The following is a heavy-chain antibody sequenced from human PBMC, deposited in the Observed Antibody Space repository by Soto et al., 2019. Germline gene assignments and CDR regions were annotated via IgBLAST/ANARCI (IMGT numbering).Heavy chain of an antibody. V-gene: IGHV4-34*01. CDR1: GGSFSGYY. D-gene: IGHD3-9*01. CDR2: INHSGST. CDR3: AGGRRVLRYFGWLGALDG. Sequence: QVQLQQWGAGLLKPSETLSLTCAVYGGSFSGYYWSWIRQPPGKGLEWIGEINHSGSTNYDPSLKRRVTISVDTCKNLSSLTLCSVAAADTGVYYCAGGRRVLRYFGWLGALDGWGQGKMVTVSS. J-gene: IGHJ3*01.